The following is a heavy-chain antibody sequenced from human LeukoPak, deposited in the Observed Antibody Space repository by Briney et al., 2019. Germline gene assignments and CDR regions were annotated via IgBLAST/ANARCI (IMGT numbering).Heavy chain of an antibody. Sequence: ASVKVSCKASGYTFTSYAMHWVRQAPGQRLEWMGWINAGNGNTKYSQKFQGRVTITRDTSASTAYMELSSLRSEDTAVYYCARPTWIQLWAHFDCWGQGTLVTVSS. CDR3: ARPTWIQLWAHFDC. D-gene: IGHD5-18*01. V-gene: IGHV1-3*01. J-gene: IGHJ4*02. CDR1: GYTFTSYA. CDR2: INAGNGNT.